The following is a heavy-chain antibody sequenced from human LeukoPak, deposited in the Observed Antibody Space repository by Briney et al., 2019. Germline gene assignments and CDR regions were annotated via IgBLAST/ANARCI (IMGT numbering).Heavy chain of an antibody. Sequence: SETLSLTCAVYGGSFSGYYWSWIRQPPGMGLEWIGEINHSGSTNYNPSLKSRVTISVDTSKNQFSLKLSSVTAADTAVYYCARGGDFWSGYSKAPYYYYGMDVWGQGTTVTVSS. D-gene: IGHD3-3*01. CDR1: GGSFSGYY. J-gene: IGHJ6*02. V-gene: IGHV4-34*01. CDR2: INHSGST. CDR3: ARGGDFWSGYSKAPYYYYGMDV.